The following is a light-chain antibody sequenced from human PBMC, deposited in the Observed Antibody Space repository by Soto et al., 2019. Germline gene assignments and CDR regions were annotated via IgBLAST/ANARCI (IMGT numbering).Light chain of an antibody. J-gene: IGLJ2*01. CDR2: SNN. CDR3: AAWDDSLNGVV. V-gene: IGLV1-44*01. CDR1: SSNIGSNT. Sequence: QAVVTQPPSASGTPGQRVTISCSGSSSNIGSNTVNWYQQLPGTAPKLLIYSNNQRHSGVPDRFSGSKSGTSASLAISGLQSEDEADYYCAAWDDSLNGVVFGGGTQLTVL.